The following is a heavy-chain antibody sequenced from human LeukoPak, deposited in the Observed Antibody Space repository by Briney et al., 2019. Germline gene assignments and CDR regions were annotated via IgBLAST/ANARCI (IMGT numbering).Heavy chain of an antibody. CDR2: INHSGST. CDR3: ARGRGVRGSLDY. CDR1: GGSFSGYY. D-gene: IGHD3-10*01. V-gene: IGHV4-34*01. J-gene: IGHJ4*02. Sequence: SETLSLTCAVYGGSFSGYYWSWIRQPPGKGLEWIGEINHSGSTNYNPSLKSRVTISVDTSKNQFSLKLSSVTAADTAVYYCARGRGVRGSLDYWGQGTPVTVSS.